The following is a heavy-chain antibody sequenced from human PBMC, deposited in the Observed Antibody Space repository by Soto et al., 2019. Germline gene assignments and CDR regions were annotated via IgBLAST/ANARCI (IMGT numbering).Heavy chain of an antibody. Sequence: ASVKVSCKASGYTFLDYFMHWVRQAPGQGLELMGWINANSGDTSYAQNFQGRVTMTRDASVSTIYMDFSRLRSDDTAVYYCARQLDTTMVTDYWGQGTLVIVSS. J-gene: IGHJ4*02. V-gene: IGHV1-2*02. CDR1: GYTFLDYF. CDR2: INANSGDT. CDR3: ARQLDTTMVTDY. D-gene: IGHD5-18*01.